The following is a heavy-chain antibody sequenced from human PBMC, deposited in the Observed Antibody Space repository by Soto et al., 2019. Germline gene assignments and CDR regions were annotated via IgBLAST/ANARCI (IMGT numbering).Heavy chain of an antibody. CDR2: ISGYNGKT. CDR1: GYTFSSYG. D-gene: IGHD2-21*02. CDR3: AGEGDVPYYYYGMDI. V-gene: IGHV1-18*01. Sequence: QGQLVQSGGEVKKPGASVKVSCKASGYTFSSYGISWVRQAPGQGLEWMGWISGYNGKTNYAQKVQDRVTMTTDTSTSKVDMELRSLRSDDTAVYYCAGEGDVPYYYYGMDIWGQGTTFTVSS. J-gene: IGHJ6*02.